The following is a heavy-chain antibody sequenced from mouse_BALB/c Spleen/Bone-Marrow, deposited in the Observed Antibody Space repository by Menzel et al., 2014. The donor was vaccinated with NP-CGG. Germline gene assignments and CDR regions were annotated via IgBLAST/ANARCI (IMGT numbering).Heavy chain of an antibody. D-gene: IGHD2-4*01. V-gene: IGHV5-6-4*01. CDR1: GFTFSSYT. CDR2: TSSGGSYT. Sequence: EVQVVESGGGLVKPGGSLKLSCAASGFTFSSYTMSWVRQTPEKRLEWAATTSSGGSYTYYPDSVKGRFTISRDNAKNTLYLQMSSLKSEDTAMYYCTRDDYDGAWFAYWGQGTLVTVSA. CDR3: TRDDYDGAWFAY. J-gene: IGHJ3*01.